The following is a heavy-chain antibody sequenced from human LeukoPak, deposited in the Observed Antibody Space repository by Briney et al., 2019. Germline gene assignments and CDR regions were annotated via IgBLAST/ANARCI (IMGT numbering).Heavy chain of an antibody. Sequence: SQTLSLTCAVSGDSVSSNSAAWNWIRQSPSRGLEWLGRTYYRSKWYNDYAVSVKSRITINPDTSKNQFSLQLNSVTPEDTAVYYCVRDDGIRLDAFDVWSPGTMVTVSS. V-gene: IGHV6-1*01. CDR3: VRDDGIRLDAFDV. CDR1: GDSVSSNSAA. CDR2: TYYRSKWYN. J-gene: IGHJ3*01. D-gene: IGHD1-20*01.